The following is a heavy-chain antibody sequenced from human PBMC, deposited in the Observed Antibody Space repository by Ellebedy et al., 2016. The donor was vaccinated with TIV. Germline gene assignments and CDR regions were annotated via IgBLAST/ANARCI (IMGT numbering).Heavy chain of an antibody. J-gene: IGHJ4*02. D-gene: IGHD6-19*01. CDR2: ISAGGDTS. CDR3: ARFRYTSFWHLGHNGLDY. V-gene: IGHV3-23*01. Sequence: GESLKISCAASGFTFTIYAMTWVRQAPGKGLEWVSLISAGGDTSYYSDSVKGRFTISRDNAAQSLYLQINNLRADDTAVYYCARFRYTSFWHLGHNGLDYWGQGTLVSVSS. CDR1: GFTFTIYA.